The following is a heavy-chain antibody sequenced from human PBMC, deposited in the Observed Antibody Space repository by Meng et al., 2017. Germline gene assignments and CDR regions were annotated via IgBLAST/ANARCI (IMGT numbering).Heavy chain of an antibody. V-gene: IGHV1-46*01. D-gene: IGHD1-26*01. Sequence: QVQLVQSGAEVKKPGASVKVSCKASGYTFTSYYRHWVRQAPGQGLEWMGIINPSGGSTSYAQKFQGRVTMTRDTSTSTVYMELSSLRSEDTAVYFCARVGSYYDAFDIWGQGTMVTVSS. J-gene: IGHJ3*02. CDR1: GYTFTSYY. CDR2: INPSGGST. CDR3: ARVGSYYDAFDI.